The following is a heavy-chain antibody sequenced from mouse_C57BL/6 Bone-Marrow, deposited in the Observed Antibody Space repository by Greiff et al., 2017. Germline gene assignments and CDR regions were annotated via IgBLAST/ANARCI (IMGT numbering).Heavy chain of an antibody. CDR1: GYTFTSYW. D-gene: IGHD1-1*01. J-gene: IGHJ2*01. V-gene: IGHV1-64*01. CDR3: SSILITTVVASFDY. CDR2: IHPNSGRT. Sequence: QVQLQQPGAELVKPGASVKLSCKASGYTFTSYWMHWVKQRPGQGLEWIGMIHPNSGRTNYNEKFKSKATLTVDKSSSTAYLQLSSLTSEDSAVYYCSSILITTVVASFDYWGQGTTLTVSS.